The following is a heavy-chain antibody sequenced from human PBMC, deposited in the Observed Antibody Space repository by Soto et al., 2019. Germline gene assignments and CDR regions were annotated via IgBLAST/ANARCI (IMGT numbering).Heavy chain of an antibody. CDR2: TYYRSKWYY. J-gene: IGHJ4*01. Sequence: SQNLSLTSALTGARVSSRRACWSTVRQAPSRGLEWLGRTYYRSKWYYEYAVSVRGRITINPDTSKNQYSLQLNYVTLEDTAVYFCARGEQYSGRIFDYWGQGTLVTVSS. CDR1: GARVSSRRAC. V-gene: IGHV6-1*01. D-gene: IGHD1-26*01. CDR3: ARGEQYSGRIFDY.